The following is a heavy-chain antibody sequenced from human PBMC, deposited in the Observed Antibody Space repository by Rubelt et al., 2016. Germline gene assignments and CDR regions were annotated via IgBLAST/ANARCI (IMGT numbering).Heavy chain of an antibody. Sequence: QVQLQQWGAGLLKPSETLSLTCAVYGGSFSGYYWSWIRQPPGKGLEWIGEINHSGSTHYNTSLKSRFTISVDTSKNQFALKLGAVAAADTAVDYCARGRISSSRTSYYYYYGMDVWGQGTTVTVSS. CDR2: INHSGST. V-gene: IGHV4-34*01. J-gene: IGHJ6*02. CDR3: ARGRISSSRTSYYYYYGMDV. CDR1: GGSFSGYY. D-gene: IGHD6-13*01.